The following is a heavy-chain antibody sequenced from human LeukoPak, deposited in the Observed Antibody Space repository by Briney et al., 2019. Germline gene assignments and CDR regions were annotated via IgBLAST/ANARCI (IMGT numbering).Heavy chain of an antibody. CDR3: ARTSGSYSQCFDY. Sequence: PGGSLRLSCAASGFTFSSYSMNWVRQAPGKGLEWVSSISSSSSYIYYADSVKGRFTISRDNAKNSLYLQMNSLRAEDTAVYYCARTSGSYSQCFDYWGQGTLVTVSS. CDR1: GFTFSSYS. V-gene: IGHV3-21*01. D-gene: IGHD1-26*01. J-gene: IGHJ4*02. CDR2: ISSSSSYI.